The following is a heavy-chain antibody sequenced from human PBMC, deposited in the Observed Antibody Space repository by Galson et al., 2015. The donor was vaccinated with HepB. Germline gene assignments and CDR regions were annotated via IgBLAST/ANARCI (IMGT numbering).Heavy chain of an antibody. CDR3: ARGLDRRSSWLQHTS. CDR1: GGSFSGYY. J-gene: IGHJ4*02. D-gene: IGHD6-13*01. Sequence: SETLSLTCAVYGGSFSGYYWSWIRQPPGKGLEWIGEINHSGSTNYNPSLKSRVTISVDTSKNQFSLKLSSVTAADTAVYYCARGLDRRSSWLQHTSWGQGTLVTVSS. CDR2: INHSGST. V-gene: IGHV4-34*01.